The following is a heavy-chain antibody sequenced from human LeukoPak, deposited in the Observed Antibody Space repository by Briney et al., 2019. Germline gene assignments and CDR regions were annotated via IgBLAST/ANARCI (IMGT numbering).Heavy chain of an antibody. Sequence: PGGSLRLSCAASGFTLSNYWMTWVRQAPGKGLEWVANIKHDGSEDYYLDSVKGRFTISRDNAKNSLYLQMNSLRAEDTAVYYCAVYGSGFFPWGKGTTVTISS. CDR2: IKHDGSED. CDR1: GFTLSNYW. CDR3: AVYGSGFFP. V-gene: IGHV3-7*01. D-gene: IGHD3-10*01. J-gene: IGHJ6*04.